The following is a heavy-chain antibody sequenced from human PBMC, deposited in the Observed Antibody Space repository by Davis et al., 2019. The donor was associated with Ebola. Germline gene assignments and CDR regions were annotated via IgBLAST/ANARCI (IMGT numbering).Heavy chain of an antibody. J-gene: IGHJ6*04. D-gene: IGHD3-3*01. V-gene: IGHV3-23*01. CDR1: GSTFSSYA. CDR2: ISGSGGST. Sequence: PGGSLRLSCAASGSTFSSYAMSWVRQAPGKGLEWVSAISGSGGSTYYADSVKGRFTVSRDNSKKTMYLQMNSLRAEDTAVYYCTRSGLSFGVVKYHYGMDVWGKGTTVTVSS. CDR3: TRSGLSFGVVKYHYGMDV.